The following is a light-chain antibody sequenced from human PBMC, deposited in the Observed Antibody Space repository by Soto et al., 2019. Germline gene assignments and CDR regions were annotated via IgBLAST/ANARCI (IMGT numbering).Light chain of an antibody. Sequence: QSVLTQPPSVSGSPGQTVTISCTGTSSNIGAGYDVPWYQQLPGTAPKLLIYGNSNRPSGVPDRFSGSKSGTSASLAITGLQAEEEADYYCQSYDSSLSGSVFGGGTKLTVL. J-gene: IGLJ2*01. CDR3: QSYDSSLSGSV. CDR1: SSNIGAGYD. V-gene: IGLV1-40*01. CDR2: GNS.